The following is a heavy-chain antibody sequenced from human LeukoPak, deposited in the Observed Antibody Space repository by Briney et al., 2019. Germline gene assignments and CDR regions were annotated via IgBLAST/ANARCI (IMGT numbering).Heavy chain of an antibody. D-gene: IGHD2-21*02. V-gene: IGHV3-23*01. CDR3: AKSDCGGDCYLLDY. CDR2: ISSGGDTT. Sequence: GGSLRLSCAASGFTVTSYAMRWVRQTPEKGLEWVSSISSGGDTTHHADSVMGRFTISRDISTNTLYLQMNSLRVEDTAVYYCAKSDCGGDCYLLDYWGQGTLVTVSS. J-gene: IGHJ4*02. CDR1: GFTVTSYA.